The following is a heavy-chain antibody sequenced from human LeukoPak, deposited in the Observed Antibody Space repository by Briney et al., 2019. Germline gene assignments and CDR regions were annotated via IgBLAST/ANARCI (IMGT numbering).Heavy chain of an antibody. CDR1: GFTFSNYG. CDR3: ARDAYCSGGICYSGY. Sequence: GGSLRLSCAASGFTFSNYGMHWVRQAPGKGLEWVAVISYTGSNKYYADSVRGRFSISRDNSKNTLFLQMNILRTEDTAVYYCARDAYCSGGICYSGYWGQGTLVTVFS. D-gene: IGHD2-15*01. J-gene: IGHJ4*02. V-gene: IGHV3-30*03. CDR2: ISYTGSNK.